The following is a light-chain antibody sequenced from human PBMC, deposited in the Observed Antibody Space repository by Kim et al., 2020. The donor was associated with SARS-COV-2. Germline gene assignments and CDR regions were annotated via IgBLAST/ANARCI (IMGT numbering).Light chain of an antibody. J-gene: IGKJ4*01. CDR2: GAS. Sequence: SPGEGATLSCRASQSVSSSYLAWYQQKSGQAPRILIYGASNRATGIPDRFSGSGSGTDFTLTISRLEPEDFAVYYCQQYGSSLYVFGGGTKVDIK. CDR1: QSVSSSY. V-gene: IGKV3-20*01. CDR3: QQYGSSLYV.